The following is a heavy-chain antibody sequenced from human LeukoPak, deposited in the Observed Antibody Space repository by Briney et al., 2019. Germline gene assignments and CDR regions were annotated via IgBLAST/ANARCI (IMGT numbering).Heavy chain of an antibody. CDR1: GFTFSNYG. CDR2: INSDGSST. J-gene: IGHJ5*02. D-gene: IGHD2-2*01. CDR3: ARDVVPAATYNWFDP. V-gene: IGHV3-74*01. Sequence: PGGSLRLSCAASGFTFSNYGMNWVRQAPGKGLEWVSRINSDGSSTSYADSVKGRFTISRDNAKNTLYLQMNSLRAEDTAVYYCARDVVPAATYNWFDPWGQGTLVTVSS.